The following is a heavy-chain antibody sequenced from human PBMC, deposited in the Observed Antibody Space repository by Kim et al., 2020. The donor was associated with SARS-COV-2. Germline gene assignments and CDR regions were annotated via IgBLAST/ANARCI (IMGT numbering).Heavy chain of an antibody. Sequence: SETLSLTCAVSGGSISSSNWWSWVRQPPGKGLEWIGEIYHSGSTNYNPSLKSRVTISVDKSKNQFSLKLSSVTAADTAVYYCARGFSNWNYVRYNWFDPWGQGTLVTVSS. J-gene: IGHJ5*02. CDR1: GGSISSSNW. V-gene: IGHV4-4*02. D-gene: IGHD1-7*01. CDR3: ARGFSNWNYVRYNWFDP. CDR2: IYHSGST.